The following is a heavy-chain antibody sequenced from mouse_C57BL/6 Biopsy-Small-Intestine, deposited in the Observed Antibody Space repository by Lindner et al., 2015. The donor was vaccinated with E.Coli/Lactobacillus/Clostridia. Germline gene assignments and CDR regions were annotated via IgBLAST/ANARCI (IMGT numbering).Heavy chain of an antibody. CDR1: GYTFTDHH. V-gene: IGHV1-34*01. J-gene: IGHJ2*01. CDR2: IYPNNGGS. Sequence: VQLQESGPELVKPGASVKMSCRASGYTFTDHHMHWVKQSHGKSLEYIGYIYPNNGGSGYNQKFKGKATLSVDKSSSTVYMEVRSLTSEDSAVYYCARDGGYYIDYWGQGTTLTVSS. CDR3: ARDGGYYIDY.